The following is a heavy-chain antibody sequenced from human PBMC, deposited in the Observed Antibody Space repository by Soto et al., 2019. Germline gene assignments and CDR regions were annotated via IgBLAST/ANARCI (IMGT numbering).Heavy chain of an antibody. Sequence: SETLSLTCTVSGGSISSGDFYWSWIRQPPGKGLEWIGYIYYSGSTYYNPSLKSRVTISLDTSKNQFSLKLSSVTAADTAVYYCATIPATTILTDYWGQGTLVTVSS. CDR2: IYYSGST. V-gene: IGHV4-30-4*01. CDR3: ATIPATTILTDY. D-gene: IGHD2-2*02. CDR1: GGSISSGDFY. J-gene: IGHJ4*02.